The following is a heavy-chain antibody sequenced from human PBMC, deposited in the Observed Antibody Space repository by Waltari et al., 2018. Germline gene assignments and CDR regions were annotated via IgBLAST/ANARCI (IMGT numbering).Heavy chain of an antibody. J-gene: IGHJ5*02. CDR3: ARNSGDLSWP. V-gene: IGHV4-39*07. Sequence: QESGPGLVKPSETLSLTCTVSGVAISTSNSYWGWVRQPPGKGLGWIGTISYSWVSYDNASLEIRVTISLDTSKNQLSLRLASVIAADTAVYYCARNSGDLSWPWGQGTLVIVSS. D-gene: IGHD3-16*02. CDR2: ISYSWVS. CDR1: GVAISTSNSY.